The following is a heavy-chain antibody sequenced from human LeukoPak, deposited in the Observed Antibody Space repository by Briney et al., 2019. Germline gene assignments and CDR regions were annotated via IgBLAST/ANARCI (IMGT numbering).Heavy chain of an antibody. CDR3: AKINDSSGYFPFDY. D-gene: IGHD3-22*01. J-gene: IGHJ4*02. CDR1: GFTFSSYD. Sequence: GGSLRLSCAASGFTFSSYDMHWVRQATGKGLEWVSAIGTAGDTYYPGSVKGRFTISRENAKNSLYLQMNSLRAEDTAVYYCAKINDSSGYFPFDYWGQGTLVTVSS. V-gene: IGHV3-13*01. CDR2: IGTAGDT.